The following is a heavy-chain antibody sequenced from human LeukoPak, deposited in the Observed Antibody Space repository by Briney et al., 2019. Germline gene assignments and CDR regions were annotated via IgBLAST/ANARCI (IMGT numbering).Heavy chain of an antibody. J-gene: IGHJ3*02. V-gene: IGHV3-66*01. Sequence: GGSLRLSCAASGFTVSSIYMSWVRQAPGKGLEWVSSIYSSGTTYYADSVKGRLTISRDKSKNTLYLQMTSLRAEDTAVYHCAREARALAFDIWGQGTMVTVSS. CDR1: GFTVSSIY. CDR3: AREARALAFDI. D-gene: IGHD6-6*01. CDR2: IYSSGTT.